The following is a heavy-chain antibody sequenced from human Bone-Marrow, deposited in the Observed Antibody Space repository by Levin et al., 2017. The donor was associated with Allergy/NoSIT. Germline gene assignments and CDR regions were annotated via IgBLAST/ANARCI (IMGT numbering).Heavy chain of an antibody. CDR1: GISLSISGVG. CDR3: ARAKETYGSGSYYDYFDY. Sequence: TLSLTCTFSGISLSISGVGVGWIRQPPGTALEWLALIYWDDDKRYSPSLKSRLTITKDTSKNQVVLTMTNMDSVDTATYYCARAKETYGSGSYYDYFDYWGQGILVTVSS. D-gene: IGHD3-10*01. J-gene: IGHJ4*02. CDR2: IYWDDDK. V-gene: IGHV2-5*02.